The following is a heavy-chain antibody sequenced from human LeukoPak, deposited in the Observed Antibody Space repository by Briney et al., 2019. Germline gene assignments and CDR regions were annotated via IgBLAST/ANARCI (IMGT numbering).Heavy chain of an antibody. CDR1: GGSFSGYY. Sequence: SETLSLTCAVYGGSFSGYYWSWIRQPPGKGLERIGEINHSGSTNYNPSLKSRVTISVDTSKNQFSLKLSSVTAADTAVYYCARRRYYYDSSGYYVDYWGQGTLVTVSS. J-gene: IGHJ4*02. CDR3: ARRRYYYDSSGYYVDY. D-gene: IGHD3-22*01. V-gene: IGHV4-34*01. CDR2: INHSGST.